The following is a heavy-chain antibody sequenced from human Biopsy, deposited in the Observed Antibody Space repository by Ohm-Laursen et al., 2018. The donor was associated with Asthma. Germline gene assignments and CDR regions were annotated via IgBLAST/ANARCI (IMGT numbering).Heavy chain of an antibody. CDR3: ARGGLGYCSSTSCYQNYYYGMDV. J-gene: IGHJ6*02. CDR1: GFTFSSYA. D-gene: IGHD2-2*01. CDR2: IWYDGSNK. Sequence: SLRLSCSASGFTFSSYAMHWVRQAPGKGLEWVAVIWYDGSNKYYADSVKGRFTISRDNSKNTLYPQMNSLRAEDTAVYYCARGGLGYCSSTSCYQNYYYGMDVWGQGTTVTVSS. V-gene: IGHV3-33*08.